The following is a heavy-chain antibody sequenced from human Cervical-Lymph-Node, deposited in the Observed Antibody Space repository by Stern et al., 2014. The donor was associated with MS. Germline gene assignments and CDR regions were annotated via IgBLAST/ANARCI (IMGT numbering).Heavy chain of an antibody. V-gene: IGHV4-31*03. Sequence: QLQLQESGPGLVKPSQTLSLTCTVSGGSIYSGGYYWTWIRQHPGKGLEWIGYNYYGGITYYNPSLKSRVTISLDMSKNQFTLNLSSVTAADTAVYFCGRARGGYCDSWGQGTLVTVSS. J-gene: IGHJ4*02. CDR2: NYYGGIT. CDR3: GRARGGYCDS. CDR1: GGSIYSGGYY. D-gene: IGHD3-10*01.